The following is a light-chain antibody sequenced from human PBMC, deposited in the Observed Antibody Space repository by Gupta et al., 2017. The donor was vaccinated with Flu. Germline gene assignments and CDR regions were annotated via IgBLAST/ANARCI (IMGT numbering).Light chain of an antibody. CDR2: GRS. J-gene: IGKJ1*01. CDR1: QNIRNY. CDR3: QQTASAPRT. Sequence: DIQMTQSPSSLSASVGDRVTITCRASQNIRNYLNWYQQRPGKAPKLLIYGRSTLHSGVPSKFSGSGYGTDFTLTITRLQPEDFATYYCQQTASAPRTFGQGTKVEIK. V-gene: IGKV1-39*01.